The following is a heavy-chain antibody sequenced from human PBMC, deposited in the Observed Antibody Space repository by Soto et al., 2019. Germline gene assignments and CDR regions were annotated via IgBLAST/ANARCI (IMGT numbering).Heavy chain of an antibody. Sequence: GASVKVSCKASGGTFSSYAISWVRQAPGQGLEWMGGIIPIFGTANYAQKFQSRVTITADESTSTAYMGLSSLRSEDTAVYYCARVERDSSGYSLKHQHWGQGTLVTVSS. CDR3: ARVERDSSGYSLKHQH. D-gene: IGHD3-22*01. J-gene: IGHJ1*01. CDR2: IIPIFGTA. CDR1: GGTFSSYA. V-gene: IGHV1-69*13.